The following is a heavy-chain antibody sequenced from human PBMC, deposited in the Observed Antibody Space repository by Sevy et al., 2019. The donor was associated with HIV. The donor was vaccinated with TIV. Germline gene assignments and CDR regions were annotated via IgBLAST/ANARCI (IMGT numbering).Heavy chain of an antibody. CDR3: ARSGDDSSGFYYWWFDP. Sequence: GGSLRLSCAASGFSISNNYTAWVRQAPGKGLEWVSGINWNGGSISYADSVRGRFTISRDNAKNSLYLQMNSLRAEDTAFYYCARSGDDSSGFYYWWFDPWGQGTLVTVSS. CDR1: GFSISNNY. D-gene: IGHD3-22*01. V-gene: IGHV3-20*04. CDR2: INWNGGSI. J-gene: IGHJ5*02.